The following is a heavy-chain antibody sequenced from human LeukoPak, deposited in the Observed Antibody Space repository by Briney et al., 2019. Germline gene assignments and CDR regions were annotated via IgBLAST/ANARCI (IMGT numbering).Heavy chain of an antibody. CDR1: GYTFTSYY. D-gene: IGHD3-22*01. J-gene: IGHJ4*02. CDR3: ARVARVYDSSGISFDY. CDR2: INPSGGST. V-gene: IGHV1-46*01. Sequence: ASVKVSCKASGYTFTSYYMHWVRQAPGQGLEWMGIINPSGGSTSYAQKFQGRVTMTRDTSTSTVYMELSSLRSEDTAVYYCARVARVYDSSGISFDYWGQGTLVTVSS.